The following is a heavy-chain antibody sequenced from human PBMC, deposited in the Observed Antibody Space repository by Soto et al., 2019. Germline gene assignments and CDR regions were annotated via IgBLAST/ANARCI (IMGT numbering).Heavy chain of an antibody. Sequence: SVKVSCKASGGTFSSYASSWVRQAPGQGLEWMGGIIPIFGTANYAQKFQGRVTITADESTSTAYMELSSLRSEDTAVYYCARSISPNYDYVWGSYRLPLDYWGQGTLVTVSS. D-gene: IGHD3-16*02. CDR2: IIPIFGTA. J-gene: IGHJ4*02. CDR3: ARSISPNYDYVWGSYRLPLDY. CDR1: GGTFSSYA. V-gene: IGHV1-69*13.